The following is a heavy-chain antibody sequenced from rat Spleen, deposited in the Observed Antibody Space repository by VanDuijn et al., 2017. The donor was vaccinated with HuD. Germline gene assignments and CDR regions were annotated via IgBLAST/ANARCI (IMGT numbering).Heavy chain of an antibody. V-gene: IGHV5-7*01. CDR3: TRRHYGYTDYFDY. CDR1: GFTFSIFP. D-gene: IGHD1-9*01. CDR2: ITYDGSST. J-gene: IGHJ2*01. Sequence: EVQLVESGGGLVQPGRSLKLSCAASGFTFSIFPMAWVRQAPKKGLEWVAIITYDGSSTYYRDSVKGRFTISRDNAKSSLYLQMDSLRSEDTATYYCTRRHYGYTDYFDYWGQGVMVTVSS.